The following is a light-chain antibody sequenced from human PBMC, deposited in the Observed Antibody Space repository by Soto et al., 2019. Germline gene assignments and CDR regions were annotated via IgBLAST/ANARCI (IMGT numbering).Light chain of an antibody. CDR1: QSISSW. J-gene: IGKJ1*01. Sequence: DIQMTQSPCTLSASVGDRVTITCRASQSISSWLAWYQQKPGKAPKLLIYKASSLESGVPSRFSGSGSGTEFTLTISSLQPDDFATYYCQQYNRYSGTFGQGTKV. CDR2: KAS. V-gene: IGKV1-5*03. CDR3: QQYNRYSGT.